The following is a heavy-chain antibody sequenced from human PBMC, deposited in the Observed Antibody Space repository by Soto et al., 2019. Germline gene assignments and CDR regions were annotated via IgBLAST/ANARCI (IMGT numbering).Heavy chain of an antibody. CDR2: INHSGST. Sequence: SETLSLTCAVYGGSFSGYYWTWIRQPPGTGLEWIGEINHSGSTNYNPSLKSRVTISVDTSKNQFSLKLTSVTAADTAVYYCARIDGSGSYCPYYYYYGMDVWGQGTTVT. V-gene: IGHV4-34*01. CDR1: GGSFSGYY. D-gene: IGHD3-10*01. CDR3: ARIDGSGSYCPYYYYYGMDV. J-gene: IGHJ6*02.